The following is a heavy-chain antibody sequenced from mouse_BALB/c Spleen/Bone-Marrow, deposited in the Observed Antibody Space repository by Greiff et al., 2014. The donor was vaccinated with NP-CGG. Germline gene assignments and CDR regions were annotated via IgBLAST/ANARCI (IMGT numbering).Heavy chain of an antibody. J-gene: IGHJ4*01. CDR1: GFNIKDTY. CDR2: IDPANGNT. V-gene: IGHV14-3*02. D-gene: IGHD2-10*01. CDR3: ARAYHGNYPYAMDY. Sequence: EVQLQQSGAELVKPGASVKLSCTASGFNIKDTYMHWVKQRPEQGLEWIGRIDPANGNTKYDPKFQGKATITADTSSNTAYLQLSSLTSEDTAVYFCARAYHGNYPYAMDYWGQGTSVTISS.